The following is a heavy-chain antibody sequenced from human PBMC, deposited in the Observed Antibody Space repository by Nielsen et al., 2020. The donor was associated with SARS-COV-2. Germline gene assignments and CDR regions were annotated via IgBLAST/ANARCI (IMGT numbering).Heavy chain of an antibody. CDR1: GYTSTNFH. D-gene: IGHD3-16*02. V-gene: IGHV1-3*01. J-gene: IGHJ5*02. CDR2: IHVGSGNT. Sequence: ASVKVSCKASGYTSTNFHIHWVRQAPGHSLEWMGWIHVGSGNTKYSPRFQGRVTFTSDTSATTALMELSSLKSEDTAVYFCVIVTAALAFDPWGQGSLVTVSS. CDR3: VIVTAALAFDP.